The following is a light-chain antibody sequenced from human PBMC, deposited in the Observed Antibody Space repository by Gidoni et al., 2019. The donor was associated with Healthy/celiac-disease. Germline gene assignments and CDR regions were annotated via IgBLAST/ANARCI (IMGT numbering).Light chain of an antibody. CDR3: QQYGSSPV. CDR2: GAS. CDR1: QSVSSSY. J-gene: IGKJ3*01. Sequence: EIVLTQSPGTLSLSPGERATPSCRASQSVSSSYLAWYQQKHGQAPRLLIYGASSRATGIPDRFSGSGSGTDFTLTISRLEPEDFAVYYCQQYGSSPVFXPXTKVDIK. V-gene: IGKV3-20*01.